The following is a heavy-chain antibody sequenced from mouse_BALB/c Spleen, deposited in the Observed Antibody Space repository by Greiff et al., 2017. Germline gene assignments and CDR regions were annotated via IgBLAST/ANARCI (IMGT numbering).Heavy chain of an antibody. CDR3: ARGVYGPYFDY. CDR1: GYAFSSYW. J-gene: IGHJ2*01. V-gene: IGHV1-4*01. D-gene: IGHD1-1*02. CDR2: INPSTGYT. Sequence: ESGAELVRPGSSVKISCKASGYAFSSYWMHWVKQRPGQGLEWIGYINPSTGYTEYNQKFKDKATLTADKSSSTAYMQLSSLTSEDSAVYYCARGVYGPYFDYWGQGTTLTVSS.